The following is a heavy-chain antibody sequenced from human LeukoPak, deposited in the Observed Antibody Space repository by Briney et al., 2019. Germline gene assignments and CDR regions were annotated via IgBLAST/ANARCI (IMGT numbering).Heavy chain of an antibody. V-gene: IGHV3-30-3*01. Sequence: PGGSLRLSCAASGFTFSSYAMHWVRQAPGKGLEWVAVISYDGSNKYYADSVKGRFTISRDNSKNTLYLQMKSLRAEDTAIYHCVKSAGKDGYRDVFDIWGQGTVVTVSS. D-gene: IGHD5-24*01. CDR2: ISYDGSNK. CDR3: VKSAGKDGYRDVFDI. CDR1: GFTFSSYA. J-gene: IGHJ3*02.